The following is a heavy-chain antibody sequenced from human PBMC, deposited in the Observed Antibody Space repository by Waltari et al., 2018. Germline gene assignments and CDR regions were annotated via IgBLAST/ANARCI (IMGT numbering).Heavy chain of an antibody. J-gene: IGHJ4*02. CDR3: APLGYCSDGTCYSTDY. Sequence: EVQLSESGGGLVQPGGSLRLSCAASGFTFSNLVMSWGRQAPGKGLEWVSSLSHDGDTTYYADSVKGRFSTFRDNSRNTLYLQMNSLRAEDTAVYYCAPLGYCSDGTCYSTDYWGQGTLVTVSS. V-gene: IGHV3-23*01. CDR2: LSHDGDTT. CDR1: GFTFSNLV. D-gene: IGHD2-15*01.